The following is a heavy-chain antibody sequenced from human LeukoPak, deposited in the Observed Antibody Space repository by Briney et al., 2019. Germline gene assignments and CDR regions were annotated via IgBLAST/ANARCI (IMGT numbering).Heavy chain of an antibody. V-gene: IGHV1-46*03. D-gene: IGHD3-16*01. CDR3: VREYHGGYFDF. CDR2: FYPSAGTS. Sequence: GASVKVSCKASGYIFTSYYMHWVRQAPGQGLEWLGVFYPSAGTSDPAQRFRARITLSDDTSTSTAYMELRSLKSEDTAIYFCVREYHGGYFDFWGQGTLVTVSS. CDR1: GYIFTSYY. J-gene: IGHJ4*02.